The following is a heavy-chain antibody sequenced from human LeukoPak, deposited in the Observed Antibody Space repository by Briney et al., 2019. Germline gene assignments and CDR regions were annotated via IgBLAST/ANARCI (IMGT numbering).Heavy chain of an antibody. Sequence: GWALRLSCAARGFPFRDYSWSWLHQAPEKGLEWVSSISRSGSYIYYADSVQGRFTISRDDAKKSLYLQMNGLRAEDTAVYYCARDRDFGVGNWFDPWGQGTLVTVSS. V-gene: IGHV3-21*01. CDR2: ISRSGSYI. CDR3: ARDRDFGVGNWFDP. CDR1: GFPFRDYS. D-gene: IGHD3-3*01. J-gene: IGHJ5*02.